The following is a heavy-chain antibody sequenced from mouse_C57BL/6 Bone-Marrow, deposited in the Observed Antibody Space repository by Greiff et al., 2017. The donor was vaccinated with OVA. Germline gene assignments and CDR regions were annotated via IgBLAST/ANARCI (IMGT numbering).Heavy chain of an antibody. CDR1: GFTFSSYA. J-gene: IGHJ3*01. CDR3: ARERGSSEFAY. Sequence: EVKLVESGGGLVKPGGSLKLSCAASGFTFSSYAMSWVRQTPEKRLEWVATISDGGSYTYYPDNVKGRFTISRDNAKNNLYLQMSHLKSEDTAMYYCARERGSSEFAYWGQGTLVTVSA. CDR2: ISDGGSYT. V-gene: IGHV5-4*01. D-gene: IGHD3-2*02.